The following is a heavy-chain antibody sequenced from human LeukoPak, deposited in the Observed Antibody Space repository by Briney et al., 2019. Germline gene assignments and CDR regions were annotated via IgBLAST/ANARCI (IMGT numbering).Heavy chain of an antibody. CDR2: FDPEDGET. V-gene: IGHV1-24*01. Sequence: GASVKVSCKVSGYTLTELSMHWVRQAPGKGLEWMGGFDPEDGETIYAQKFQGRATMTEDTSTDTAYMELSSLRSEDTAVYYCATVGDIVVVPAADDAFDIWGQGTMVTVSS. CDR1: GYTLTELS. CDR3: ATVGDIVVVPAADDAFDI. J-gene: IGHJ3*02. D-gene: IGHD2-2*01.